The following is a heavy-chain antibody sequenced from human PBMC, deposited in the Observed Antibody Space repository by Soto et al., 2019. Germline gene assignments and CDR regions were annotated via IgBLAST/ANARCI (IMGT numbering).Heavy chain of an antibody. J-gene: IGHJ5*02. Sequence: QVQLVQSGAEVKKPGSSVKVSCKASGGTFSSYAISWVRQAPGQGLEWMGGIIPIFGTANYAQKFQGRVTSTADESTSTAYMELSSLRSEDTAVYYCARVRYYYDSSGYAPGGWFDPWGQGTLVTVSS. D-gene: IGHD3-22*01. CDR1: GGTFSSYA. CDR3: ARVRYYYDSSGYAPGGWFDP. V-gene: IGHV1-69*12. CDR2: IIPIFGTA.